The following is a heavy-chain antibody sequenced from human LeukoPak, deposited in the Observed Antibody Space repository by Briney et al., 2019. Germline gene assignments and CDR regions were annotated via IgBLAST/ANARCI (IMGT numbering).Heavy chain of an antibody. J-gene: IGHJ4*02. CDR3: ARDSFTYTVGATPVDY. Sequence: ASVKVSCKASGGTFSSYAISWVRQAPGQGLEWMGWISAYNGNTNYAQKLQGRVTMTTDTSTSTAYMELRSLRSDDTAVYYCARDSFTYTVGATPVDYWGQGTLVTVSS. CDR1: GGTFSSYA. CDR2: ISAYNGNT. V-gene: IGHV1-18*01. D-gene: IGHD1-26*01.